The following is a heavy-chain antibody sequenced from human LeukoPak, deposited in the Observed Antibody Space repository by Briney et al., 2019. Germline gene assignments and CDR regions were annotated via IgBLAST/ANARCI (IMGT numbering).Heavy chain of an antibody. D-gene: IGHD3-10*01. CDR2: INHSGST. Sequence: GSLRLSCAVSGFTLSDYSMNWVRQAPGKGLEWIGEINHSGSTNYNPSLQRRVIILLDTSKTQLSLNLSSVTAADTAVYYCARQVVLWFGEAYFDYWGQGTLVTVSS. CDR1: GFTLSDYS. V-gene: IGHV4-34*01. CDR3: ARQVVLWFGEAYFDY. J-gene: IGHJ4*02.